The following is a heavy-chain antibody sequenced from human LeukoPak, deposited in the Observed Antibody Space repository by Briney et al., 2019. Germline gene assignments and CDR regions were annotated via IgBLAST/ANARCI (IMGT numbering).Heavy chain of an antibody. V-gene: IGHV3-66*02. CDR2: SYSGGTT. J-gene: IGHJ4*02. CDR1: GFTVSSNY. D-gene: IGHD2-2*01. Sequence: GGSPRLSCVASGFTVSSNYMKWVRQAPGKGLDWVSSSYSGGTTYYADSMKGRFTISRDKSKNTLFLQMNSLRAEDTAVYYCARGCSSTSCSGTFDYWGQGTLVTVSS. CDR3: ARGCSSTSCSGTFDY.